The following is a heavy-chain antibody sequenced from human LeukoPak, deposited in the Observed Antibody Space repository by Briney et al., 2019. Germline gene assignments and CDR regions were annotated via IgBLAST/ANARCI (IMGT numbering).Heavy chain of an antibody. Sequence: SVKVSCKASGYTFTSYGISWVRQAPGQGLEWMGRIIPILGIANYAQKFQGRVTITADKSTSTAYMELSSLRSEDTAVYYSARDGADYYGMDVWGQGTTVTVSS. CDR3: ARDGADYYGMDV. CDR2: IIPILGIA. D-gene: IGHD3-10*01. V-gene: IGHV1-69*04. CDR1: GYTFTSYG. J-gene: IGHJ6*02.